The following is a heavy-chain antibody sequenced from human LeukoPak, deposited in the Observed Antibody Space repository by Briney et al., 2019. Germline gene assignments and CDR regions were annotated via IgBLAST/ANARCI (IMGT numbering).Heavy chain of an antibody. CDR2: IHPSGST. V-gene: IGHV4-4*07. CDR3: ARRARVTSPFDY. D-gene: IGHD4-17*01. Sequence: PSETLSLTCTVSGDSISSYYWSWIRQPAGKGLEWIGRIHPSGSTNYNPSLKSRLTLSVDTSKNQFSLKLSSVTAADTAVYYCARRARVTSPFDYWGQGTLVTVSS. CDR1: GDSISSYY. J-gene: IGHJ4*02.